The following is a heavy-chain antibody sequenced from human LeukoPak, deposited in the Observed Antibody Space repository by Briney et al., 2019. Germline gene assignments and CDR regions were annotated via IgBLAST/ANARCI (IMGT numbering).Heavy chain of an antibody. J-gene: IGHJ4*02. CDR3: ARGEDILTGYALLDY. D-gene: IGHD3-9*01. CDR2: IYTSGST. CDR1: GGSISSYY. V-gene: IGHV4-4*07. Sequence: TSETLSLTCTVSGGSISSYYWSWIRQPAGKGLEWIGRIYTSGSTNYNPSLKSRVTMSVDTSKNQFSLKLSSVNAADTAVYYCARGEDILTGYALLDYWGQGTLVTVSS.